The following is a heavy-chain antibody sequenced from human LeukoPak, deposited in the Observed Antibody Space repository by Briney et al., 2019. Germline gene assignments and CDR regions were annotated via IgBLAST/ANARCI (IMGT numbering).Heavy chain of an antibody. CDR3: ARGRSGLAAAGTYDY. CDR1: GYTFTSSD. V-gene: IGHV1-8*01. D-gene: IGHD6-13*01. CDR2: INPNSGRT. J-gene: IGHJ4*02. Sequence: ASVKVSCKASGYTFTSSDINWMRQAAGQGPEWMGWINPNSGRTGYAQKFQGRVTMTANTSINTAYMELSSLRFDDTAVYYCARGRSGLAAAGTYDYWGQGTLITVSS.